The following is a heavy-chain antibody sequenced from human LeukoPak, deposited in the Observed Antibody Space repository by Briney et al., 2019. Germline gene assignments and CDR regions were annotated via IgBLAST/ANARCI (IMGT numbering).Heavy chain of an antibody. CDR3: AKARSSWGRYFDF. V-gene: IGHV3-23*01. D-gene: IGHD3-16*01. CDR1: GFTFRGHA. J-gene: IGHJ4*02. CDR2: IYEKGGNT. Sequence: GRSLRLSSVGSGFTFRGHAMSWVRQAPEEGREFVSGIYEKGGNTYYAVSVKGRFFIARDNSNNTLFLLMNSLRVDDTAVYYCAKARSSWGRYFDFWGRGTLVTVS.